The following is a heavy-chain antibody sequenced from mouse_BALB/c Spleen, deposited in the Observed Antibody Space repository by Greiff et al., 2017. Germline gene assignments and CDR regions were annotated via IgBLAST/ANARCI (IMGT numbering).Heavy chain of an antibody. J-gene: IGHJ3*01. CDR2: IRNKANGYTT. D-gene: IGHD2-14*01. V-gene: IGHV7-3*02. Sequence: EVKVVESGGGLVQPGGSLRLSCATSGFTFTDYYMSWVRQPPGKALEWLGFIRNKANGYTTEYSASVKGRFTISRDNSQSILYLQMNTLRAEDSATYYCARDKRYDAWFAYWGQGTLVTVSA. CDR1: GFTFTDYY. CDR3: ARDKRYDAWFAY.